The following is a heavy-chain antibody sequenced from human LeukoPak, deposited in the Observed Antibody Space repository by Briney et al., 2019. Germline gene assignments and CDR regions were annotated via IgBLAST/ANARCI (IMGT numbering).Heavy chain of an antibody. Sequence: PSETLSLTCAVYGGSFSGYYWSWIRQPPGKGLEWIGEINHSGSTNYNPSLKSRVTISVDTSKNQFSLKLSSVTAADTAVYYCAREGVVGAYGHFDYWGLGTLVTVSS. D-gene: IGHD2-15*01. CDR1: GGSFSGYY. CDR2: INHSGST. V-gene: IGHV4-34*01. J-gene: IGHJ4*02. CDR3: AREGVVGAYGHFDY.